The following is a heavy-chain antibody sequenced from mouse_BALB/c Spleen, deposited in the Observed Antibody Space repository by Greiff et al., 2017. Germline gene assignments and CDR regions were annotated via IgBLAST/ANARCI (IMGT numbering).Heavy chain of an antibody. CDR2: ISSGGSYT. J-gene: IGHJ2*01. Sequence: EVKLVESGGGLVKPGGSLKLSCAASGFTFSSYAMSWVRQTPEKRLEWVATISSGGSYTYYPDSVKGRFTISRDNAKNTLYLQMSSLRSEDTAMYYCARMGRNYFDYWGQGTTLTVSS. V-gene: IGHV5-9-3*01. CDR1: GFTFSSYA. D-gene: IGHD4-1*01. CDR3: ARMGRNYFDY.